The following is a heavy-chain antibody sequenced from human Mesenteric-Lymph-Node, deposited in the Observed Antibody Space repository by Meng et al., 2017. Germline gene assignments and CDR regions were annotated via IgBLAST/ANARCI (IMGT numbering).Heavy chain of an antibody. CDR1: GFTFTDHY. V-gene: IGHV3-72*01. J-gene: IGHJ4*02. D-gene: IGHD2/OR15-2a*01. CDR3: ARDTSTSLDY. Sequence: EVQLVESGGGLVQPGGSLRLSCAASGFTFTDHYMDWVRQAPGKGLEWVGRITNTPNRYPTNYAASVKGRFTISRDDSKNSLYLEMNSLKIEDTAAYYCARDTSTSLDYWGQGALVTVSS. CDR2: ITNTPNRYPT.